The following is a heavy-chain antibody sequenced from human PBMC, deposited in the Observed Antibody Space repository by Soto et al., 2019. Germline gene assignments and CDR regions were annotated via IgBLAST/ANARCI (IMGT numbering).Heavy chain of an antibody. CDR1: GGSISSGGYY. D-gene: IGHD2-2*02. CDR3: ARRIEYTNYFDY. CDR2: TYYSGST. J-gene: IGHJ4*02. Sequence: SSETLSLTCTVSGGSISSGGYYWSWIRQHPGKGLEWIGYTYYSGSTYYNPSLKSRVTISVDTSKDQFSLKLSSVTAADTAVYYCARRIEYTNYFDYWGQGTLVTVSS. V-gene: IGHV4-31*03.